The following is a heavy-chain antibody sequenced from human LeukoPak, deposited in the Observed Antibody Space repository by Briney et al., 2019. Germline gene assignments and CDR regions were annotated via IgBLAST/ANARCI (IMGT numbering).Heavy chain of an antibody. D-gene: IGHD3-10*01. CDR3: ARGPRTPGSYYKWFPP. V-gene: IGHV4-59*01. CDR1: GRRYGSYY. J-gene: IGHJ5*02. CDR2: LYYSGST. Sequence: SETLSLTCTLCGRRYGSYYWICLPPPPGRALVGVGHLYYSGSTNYNPSLKSRVTISVHTSKNQFSLKVGSVTAADTAVYYCARGPRTPGSYYKWFPPWRQGTLVTLSS.